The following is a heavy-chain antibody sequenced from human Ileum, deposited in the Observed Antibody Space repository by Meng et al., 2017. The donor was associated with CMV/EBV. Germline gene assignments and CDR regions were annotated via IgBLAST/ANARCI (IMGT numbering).Heavy chain of an antibody. CDR3: VRHLLNRYNNIDD. Sequence: GESLKISCAASGFTIDIYEMNWVRQAPGRGLEWVSLITSDGNTKYYADSVEGRFTISRENAKNSLLLQMRNLRAEDTAVYYCVRHLLNRYNNIDDWGQGTLGNVSS. CDR2: ITSDGNTK. D-gene: IGHD1-1*01. CDR1: GFTIDIYE. J-gene: IGHJ4*02. V-gene: IGHV3-48*03.